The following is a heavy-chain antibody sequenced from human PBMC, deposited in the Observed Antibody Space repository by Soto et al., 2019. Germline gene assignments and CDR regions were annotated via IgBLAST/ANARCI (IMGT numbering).Heavy chain of an antibody. CDR1: GFTLSNYD. CDR3: ATGLLRYYAY. Sequence: PGGSLRLSCVASGFTLSNYDMHWVRQVTGKGLEWVSGITTAGDTYYRGSVKGRFTISRDDSKNIVYLQMNSLNTEDTAVYYCATGLLRYYAYWGHGTLVTVPQ. V-gene: IGHV3-13*01. CDR2: ITTAGDT. D-gene: IGHD3-9*01. J-gene: IGHJ4*01.